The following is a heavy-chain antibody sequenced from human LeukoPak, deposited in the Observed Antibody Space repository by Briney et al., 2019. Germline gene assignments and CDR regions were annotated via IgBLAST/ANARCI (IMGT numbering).Heavy chain of an antibody. CDR1: GGSISSSSYY. J-gene: IGHJ5*02. D-gene: IGHD3-10*01. V-gene: IGHV4-39*01. CDR2: IYYSGST. CDR3: ARTVRTWFDP. Sequence: ETLSLTCTVSGGSISSSSYYWGWIRQPPGKGLEWIGSIYYSGSTYYNPSLKSRVTISVDTSKNQFSLKLSSVTAADTAVYYCARTVRTWFDPWGQGTLVTVSS.